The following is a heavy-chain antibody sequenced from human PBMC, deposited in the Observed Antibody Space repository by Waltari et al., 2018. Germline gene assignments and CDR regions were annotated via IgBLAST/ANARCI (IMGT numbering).Heavy chain of an antibody. V-gene: IGHV4-39*07. CDR2: IYYSGST. CDR3: ARDFLVQGAFDI. J-gene: IGHJ3*02. Sequence: QLQLQESGPGLVKPSETLSLTCTVSGGSISSSSYYWGWIRQPPGKGLEWIGSIYYSGSTYYNPSLKSRVTISVDTSKNQFSLKLSSVTAADTAVYYCARDFLVQGAFDIWGQGTMVTVSS. CDR1: GGSISSSSYY.